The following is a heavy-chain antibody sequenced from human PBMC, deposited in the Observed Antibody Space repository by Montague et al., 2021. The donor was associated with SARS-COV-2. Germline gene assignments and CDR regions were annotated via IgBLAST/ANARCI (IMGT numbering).Heavy chain of an antibody. CDR2: IYYTGST. Sequence: SETLSLTCTVSGGSISNSVYYWGWVRQPPGKGLEWIGGIYYTGSTYYNPSLKSRLTISVDTSENQFSLNLRSMTAADTAVYYCARHPQYWGQGTLVTVSS. CDR1: GGSISNSVYY. J-gene: IGHJ1*01. CDR3: ARHPQY. V-gene: IGHV4-39*01.